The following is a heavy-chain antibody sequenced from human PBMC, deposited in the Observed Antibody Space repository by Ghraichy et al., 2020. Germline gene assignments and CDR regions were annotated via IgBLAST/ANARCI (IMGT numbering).Heavy chain of an antibody. Sequence: GGSLRLSCAASGFTFSSYAMHWVRQAPGKGLEWVAVISYDGSNKYYADSVKGRFTISRDNSKNTLYLQMNSLRAEDTAVYYCARPITGIVVVSALDYWGQGTLVTVSS. V-gene: IGHV3-30-3*01. CDR2: ISYDGSNK. J-gene: IGHJ4*02. D-gene: IGHD3-22*01. CDR1: GFTFSSYA. CDR3: ARPITGIVVVSALDY.